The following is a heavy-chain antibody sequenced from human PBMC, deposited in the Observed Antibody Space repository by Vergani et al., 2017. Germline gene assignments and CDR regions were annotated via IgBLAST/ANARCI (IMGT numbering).Heavy chain of an antibody. CDR1: GASIMKRGGYY. V-gene: IGHV4-61*02. Sequence: QVQLQESGPGLVKTSQTLSLTCAVSGASIMKRGGYYWTWIRQPAGKGLEWIGRIYYTGSTNYNPTLESRVTMSVDTSKNQFSRTVTSVTAADTAIYFCARRSGGYYSGGKVRPLRTAFGVWGHETVVTVSS. D-gene: IGHD2-15*01. CDR2: IYYTGST. CDR3: ARRSGGYYSGGKVRPLRTAFGV. J-gene: IGHJ3*01.